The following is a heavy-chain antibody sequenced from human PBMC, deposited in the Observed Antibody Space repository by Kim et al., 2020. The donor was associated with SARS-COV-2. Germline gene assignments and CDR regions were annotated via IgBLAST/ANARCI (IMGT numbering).Heavy chain of an antibody. Sequence: GGSLRLSCAASGFTFSSYSMNWVRQAPGKGLEWVSSISSSGSYIYYADSVKGRFTISRDSVKNSLYLQMNSLRAEDMAVYYCARGLVITGGAFDIWGQGT. CDR2: ISSSGSYI. V-gene: IGHV3-21*01. CDR3: ARGLVITGGAFDI. J-gene: IGHJ3*02. D-gene: IGHD1-20*01. CDR1: GFTFSSYS.